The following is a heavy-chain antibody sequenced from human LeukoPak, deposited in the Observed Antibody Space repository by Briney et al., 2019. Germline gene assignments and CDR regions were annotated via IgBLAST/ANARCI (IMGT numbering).Heavy chain of an antibody. CDR1: GGSISSSDYY. CDR2: IYYNGNT. D-gene: IGHD4-23*01. Sequence: SETLSLTCTVPGGSISSSDYYWGWIRQPPGERLEWIGTIYYNGNTYYTPSLQSRVFISVDTSKNQFSLKLTSVTAPDTAVYYCARTVGTHRLDYWGQGILVTVSS. V-gene: IGHV4-39*01. CDR3: ARTVGTHRLDY. J-gene: IGHJ4*02.